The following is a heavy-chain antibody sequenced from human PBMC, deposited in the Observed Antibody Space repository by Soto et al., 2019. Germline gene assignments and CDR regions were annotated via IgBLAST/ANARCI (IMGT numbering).Heavy chain of an antibody. J-gene: IGHJ4*02. CDR2: IYYGGNT. V-gene: IGHV4-59*02. D-gene: IGHD3-3*01. Sequence: SATLSITCTVSSGSVTSHYWSWIRQSPGKGLEWIGHIYYGGNTYYNPSLKSRVTISVETSKNQFSLNLTSVTAADTAVYYCARVFGNFWSGYQIDYWGQGALVTVSS. CDR3: ARVFGNFWSGYQIDY. CDR1: SGSVTSHY.